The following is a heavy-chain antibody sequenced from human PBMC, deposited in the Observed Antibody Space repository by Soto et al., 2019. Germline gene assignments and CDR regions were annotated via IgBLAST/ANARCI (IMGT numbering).Heavy chain of an antibody. CDR2: ISAYNGNT. CDR1: GYTFTSYG. Sequence: GASVKVSCKASGYTFTSYGISWVRQAPGQGLEWMGWISAYNGNTNYAQKLQGRVTMTTDTSTSTAYMELRSLRSDDTAVYYCARASMFRTTVTTSDYWGQGTLVTVSS. V-gene: IGHV1-18*01. D-gene: IGHD4-17*01. CDR3: ARASMFRTTVTTSDY. J-gene: IGHJ4*02.